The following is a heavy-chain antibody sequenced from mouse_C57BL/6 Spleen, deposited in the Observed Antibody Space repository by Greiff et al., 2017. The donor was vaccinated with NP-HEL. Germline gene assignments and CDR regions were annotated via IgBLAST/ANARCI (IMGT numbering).Heavy chain of an antibody. Sequence: QVQLQQPGAELVKPGASVKLSCKASGYTFTSYWMQWVKQRPGQGLEWIGEIDPSDSYTTYNQKFKGKATLTVDTSSSTAYMQLSSLTSEDSAVYYCARRPSKGYDWFAYWGQGTLVTVSA. V-gene: IGHV1-50*01. J-gene: IGHJ3*01. CDR1: GYTFTSYW. CDR2: IDPSDSYT. CDR3: ARRPSKGYDWFAY. D-gene: IGHD2-2*01.